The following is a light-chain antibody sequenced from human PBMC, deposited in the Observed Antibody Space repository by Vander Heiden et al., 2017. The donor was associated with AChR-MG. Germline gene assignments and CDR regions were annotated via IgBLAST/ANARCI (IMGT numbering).Light chain of an antibody. Sequence: AIQITQSPSSLSASVGDRVTITCRASQDISSALIWYQQQPGKVPKVLIYDASSLVSGVPARFSGSGAGTEFTLTISSLQPEDFATYHCQQSSSYPLTFGGGTKVEIK. CDR2: DAS. V-gene: IGKV1-13*02. CDR1: QDISSA. J-gene: IGKJ4*01. CDR3: QQSSSYPLT.